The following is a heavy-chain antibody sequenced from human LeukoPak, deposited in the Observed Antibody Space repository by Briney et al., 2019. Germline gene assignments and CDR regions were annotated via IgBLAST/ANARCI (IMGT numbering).Heavy chain of an antibody. CDR1: GGSISSSSYY. CDR2: IYYSGST. D-gene: IGHD6-13*01. Sequence: ASETLSLTCTVSGGSISSSSYYWGWIRQPPGKGLEWIGSIYYSGSTYYNPSLKSRVTISVDTSKNQFSLKLSSVTAADTAVYYCARLFVGSSTGRSLDYWGQGTLVTVSS. J-gene: IGHJ4*02. CDR3: ARLFVGSSTGRSLDY. V-gene: IGHV4-39*01.